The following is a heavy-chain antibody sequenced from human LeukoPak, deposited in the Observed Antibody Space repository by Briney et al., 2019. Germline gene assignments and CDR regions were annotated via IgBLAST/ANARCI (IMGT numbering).Heavy chain of an antibody. Sequence: ASVTVFCKASGYTFNTYGITWVRQAPGHGLEWMGWISSYNGNTSYAAKVQGRITVTKDTSASTAYLELRSLRSDDTAVYYCARIACSSSCTYSGRRRLRGGSLDPWGQGTLVTVSS. V-gene: IGHV1-18*01. CDR3: ARIACSSSCTYSGRRRLRGGSLDP. CDR2: ISSYNGNT. J-gene: IGHJ5*02. D-gene: IGHD2-2*01. CDR1: GYTFNTYG.